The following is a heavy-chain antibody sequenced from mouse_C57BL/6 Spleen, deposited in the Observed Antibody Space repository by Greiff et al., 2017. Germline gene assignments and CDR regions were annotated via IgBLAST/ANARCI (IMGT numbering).Heavy chain of an antibody. D-gene: IGHD2-4*01. J-gene: IGHJ3*01. CDR2: INPSSGYT. CDR1: GYTFTSYT. V-gene: IGHV1-4*01. CDR3: ASHYDYDWFAY. Sequence: QVQLKESGAELARPGASVKMSCKASGYTFTSYTMHWVKQRPGQGLEWIGYINPSSGYTKYNQKFKDKATLTADKSSSTAYMQLSSLTSEDSAVYYCASHYDYDWFAYWGQGTLVTVSA.